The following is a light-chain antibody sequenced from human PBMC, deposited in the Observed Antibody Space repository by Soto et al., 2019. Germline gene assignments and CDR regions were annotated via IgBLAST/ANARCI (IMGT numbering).Light chain of an antibody. CDR3: GAWHSSLSAVV. CDR1: SSNIGNNY. V-gene: IGLV1-51*01. CDR2: DSN. J-gene: IGLJ2*01. Sequence: QSMLTQPPSVSAAPGQKVTISCSGSSSNIGNNYVSWYQQLPGTAPKLLIYDSNKRPSGIPDRFSGSKSGTSATLGITGLQTGDEADYYCGAWHSSLSAVVFGGGTKLTVL.